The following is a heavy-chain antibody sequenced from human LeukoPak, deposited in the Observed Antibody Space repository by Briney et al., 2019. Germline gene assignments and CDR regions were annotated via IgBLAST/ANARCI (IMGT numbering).Heavy chain of an antibody. V-gene: IGHV1-69*04. CDR3: AREEGVFSSAFDI. CDR1: GGTFSSYA. J-gene: IGHJ3*02. CDR2: IIPILGIA. Sequence: ASVKVSCKASGGTFSSYAISWVRQAPGQGLEWMGRIIPILGIANYAQKFQGRVTITADKSTSTAYMELSSLRSEDTAVYYCAREEGVFSSAFDIWGQGTMVTVSS. D-gene: IGHD3-10*01.